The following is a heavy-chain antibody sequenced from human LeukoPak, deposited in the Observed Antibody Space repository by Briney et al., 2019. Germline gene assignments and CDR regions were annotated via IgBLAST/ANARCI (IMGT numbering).Heavy chain of an antibody. V-gene: IGHV4-34*01. CDR2: INHSGST. Sequence: SSETLSLTCAVYGGSSSGYYWSWIRQPPGKGLEWIGEINHSGSTNYNPSLKSRVTISVDTSKNQFSLKLSSVTAADTAVYYCARHPHYYGSGSYWFAFWFDPWGQGTLVTVSS. J-gene: IGHJ5*02. D-gene: IGHD3-10*01. CDR1: GGSSSGYY. CDR3: ARHPHYYGSGSYWFAFWFDP.